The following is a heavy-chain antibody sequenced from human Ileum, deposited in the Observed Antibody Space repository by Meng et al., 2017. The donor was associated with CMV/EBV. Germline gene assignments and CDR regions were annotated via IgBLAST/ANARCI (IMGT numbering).Heavy chain of an antibody. D-gene: IGHD1-26*01. Sequence: SGGSISSGAFYWSWIRQPAGKGLEWIGFIYYSGGTYYNPSLRSRVTMSVDTSKNQFALNLTSVTAADTAVYYCARDRQGSGSYTDYWGQGTLVTVSS. J-gene: IGHJ4*02. CDR2: IYYSGGT. V-gene: IGHV4-30-4*01. CDR3: ARDRQGSGSYTDY. CDR1: GGSISSGAFY.